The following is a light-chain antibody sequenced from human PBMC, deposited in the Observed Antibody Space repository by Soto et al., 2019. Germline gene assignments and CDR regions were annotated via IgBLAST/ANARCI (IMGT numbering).Light chain of an antibody. CDR2: DAS. V-gene: IGKV3-11*01. CDR1: QSVSSY. J-gene: IGKJ4*01. CDR3: QQSSNWPT. Sequence: EIVLTQSPATLSLSPGERATLSCRASQSVSSYLAWYQQKPGQAPRLLIYDASNRATGIPARFSGSGSGTDFTLTISSLELEDFAVYYCQQSSNWPTFGGGTKVEIK.